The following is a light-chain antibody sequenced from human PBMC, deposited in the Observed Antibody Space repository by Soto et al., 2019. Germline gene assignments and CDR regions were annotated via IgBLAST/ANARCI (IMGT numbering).Light chain of an antibody. Sequence: ERVMTQSTATLSVSPGERATLSCRASQSVSSNLAWYQQKLGQAPRLLIYGASTRATGIPARFSGSGSGTEFTLTISSLQSEDFAIYYCQQYNNWPPITFGQGTRLEIK. CDR2: GAS. V-gene: IGKV3-15*01. CDR3: QQYNNWPPIT. CDR1: QSVSSN. J-gene: IGKJ5*01.